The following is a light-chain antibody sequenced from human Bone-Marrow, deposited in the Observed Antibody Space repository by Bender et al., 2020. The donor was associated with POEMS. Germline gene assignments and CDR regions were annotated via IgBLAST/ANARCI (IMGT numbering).Light chain of an antibody. V-gene: IGLV2-23*02. CDR1: SSDVGGYDL. CDR3: CSYAGSSTTV. Sequence: QSALTQSASVSGSPGQSITISCTGTSSDVGGYDLVSWYQQYPGKAPKLMIYEVSKRPSGVSNRFSGSKSGNTASLTISGLQAEDEANYYCCSYAGSSTTVFGGGTKLTVL. J-gene: IGLJ3*02. CDR2: EVS.